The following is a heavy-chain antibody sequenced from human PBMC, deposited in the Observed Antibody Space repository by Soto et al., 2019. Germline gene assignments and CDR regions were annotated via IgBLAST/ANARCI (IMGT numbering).Heavy chain of an antibody. CDR1: GYTFTSYD. Sequence: ASVKVSCKASGYTFTSYDINWVRQATGQGLEWMGWMNPNSGNTGYAQKFQGRVTMTRNTSISTAYMELSSLRSEDTAVYYCARGWAGNYPAYNWFDPWGQGTLVTVSS. D-gene: IGHD4-4*01. CDR3: ARGWAGNYPAYNWFDP. V-gene: IGHV1-8*01. J-gene: IGHJ5*02. CDR2: MNPNSGNT.